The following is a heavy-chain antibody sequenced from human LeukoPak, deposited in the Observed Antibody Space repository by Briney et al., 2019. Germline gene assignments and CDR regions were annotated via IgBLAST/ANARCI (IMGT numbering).Heavy chain of an antibody. CDR3: ARGGYSYGPQAY. Sequence: GGSLRLSCAASGFTVSSNYMSWVRQAPGKGLEWVSVIYSGGSTYYADSVKGRFTIPRDNSKNTLYLQMNSLRAEDTAVYYCARGGYSYGPQAYRGQGTLVTVSS. CDR2: IYSGGST. D-gene: IGHD5-18*01. CDR1: GFTVSSNY. J-gene: IGHJ4*02. V-gene: IGHV3-53*01.